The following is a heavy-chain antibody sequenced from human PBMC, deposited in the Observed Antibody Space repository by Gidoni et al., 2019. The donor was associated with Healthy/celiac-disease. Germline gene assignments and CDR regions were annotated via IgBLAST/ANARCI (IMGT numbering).Heavy chain of an antibody. Sequence: QVQLVQSGTEVKKPGSSVTVSCKASGGTSSSYAISWVRQAPGQGLVWMGGSIHIFGKACYAHKCQGRVTITAAESTSTAYMELSSLRSEDTAVYYCAIDIVVVPAAIWGEGGVWFDPWGQGTLVTVSS. CDR1: GGTSSSYA. CDR3: AIDIVVVPAAIWGEGGVWFDP. V-gene: IGHV1-69*01. CDR2: SIHIFGKA. J-gene: IGHJ5*02. D-gene: IGHD2-2*01.